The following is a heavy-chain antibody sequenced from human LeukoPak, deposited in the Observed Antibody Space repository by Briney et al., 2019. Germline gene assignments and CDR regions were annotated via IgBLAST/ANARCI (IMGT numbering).Heavy chain of an antibody. J-gene: IGHJ4*02. Sequence: SETLSLTCTASGGSISSYYWSWIRQPPGKGLEWIGYIYYSGSTNYNPSLKSRVTISVDTSKNRFSLELSSVTAADTAIYYCARTTVTTVTVDYWGQGTLVTVSS. CDR2: IYYSGST. CDR1: GGSISSYY. D-gene: IGHD4-17*01. V-gene: IGHV4-59*01. CDR3: ARTTVTTVTVDY.